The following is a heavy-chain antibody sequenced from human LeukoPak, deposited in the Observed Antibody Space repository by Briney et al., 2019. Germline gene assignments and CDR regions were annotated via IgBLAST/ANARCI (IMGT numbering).Heavy chain of an antibody. CDR2: ISSSSTYM. J-gene: IGHJ4*02. D-gene: IGHD6-19*01. CDR1: GFTFSSYY. CDR3: ARDRGSGWHTFDY. Sequence: GESLRLSCAASGFTFSSYYMSWVRQAPGKGLEWVSSISSSSTYMFYADSVRGRFTIPRDNAKNSLYLQMNSLRAEDTAVYYCARDRGSGWHTFDYWGQGTLVTVSS. V-gene: IGHV3-21*01.